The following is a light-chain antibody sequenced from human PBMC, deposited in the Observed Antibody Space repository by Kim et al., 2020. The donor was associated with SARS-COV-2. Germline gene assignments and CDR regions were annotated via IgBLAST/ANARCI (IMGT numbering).Light chain of an antibody. CDR3: CSYAGSSWV. J-gene: IGLJ3*02. V-gene: IGLV2-11*01. Sequence: PGQSVTISCTGTSSDVGGYNYVSWYQQHPGKAPKLMIYDVSKRPSVVPDRFSGSKSGNTASLTISGLQAEDEADYYCCSYAGSSWVFGGGTQLTVL. CDR1: SSDVGGYNY. CDR2: DVS.